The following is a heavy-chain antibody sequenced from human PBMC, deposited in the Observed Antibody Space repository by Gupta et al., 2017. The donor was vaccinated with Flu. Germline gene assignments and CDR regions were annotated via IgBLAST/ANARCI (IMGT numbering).Heavy chain of an antibody. V-gene: IGHV6-1*01. Sequence: VQLQQSGPGLVKPSQTLSLTCAISGDSVSSTSVAWNWIRQSPSRGLEWLGRTYKGNRDYAESVKSRIIIASDPSENHFSLQLNSLTPEDTAVYYCARGASNTFDYWGQGTPVTVSS. D-gene: IGHD1/OR15-1a*01. J-gene: IGHJ4*02. CDR1: GDSVSSTSVA. CDR2: TYKGNR. CDR3: ARGASNTFDY.